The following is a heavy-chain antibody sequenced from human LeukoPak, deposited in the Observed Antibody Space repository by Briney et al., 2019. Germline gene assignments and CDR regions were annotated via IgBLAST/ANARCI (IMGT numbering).Heavy chain of an antibody. V-gene: IGHV5-51*01. CDR1: GYSFSTYW. D-gene: IGHD3-9*01. CDR3: VSQSLLYYDVLTGYQGECDY. CDR2: IYPADSDT. Sequence: RAGESLKISCKGSGYSFSTYWIGWVRQMPGKGLEWMGMIYPADSDTRYSPSFQGQVTISADKSISTAYLQWSSLKASDTAMYYCVSQSLLYYDVLTGYQGECDYWGQGTLVTVSS. J-gene: IGHJ4*02.